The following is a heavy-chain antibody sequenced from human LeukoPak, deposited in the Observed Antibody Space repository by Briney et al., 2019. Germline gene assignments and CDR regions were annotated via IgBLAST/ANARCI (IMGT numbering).Heavy chain of an antibody. CDR1: GGTFSTYA. CDR2: IIPIFDTK. J-gene: IGHJ4*02. Sequence: LVKVSCXASGGTFSTYAISWVRQARGQGLEWMARIIPIFDTKQYAQNFQGRVTITTDESTSTAYMELSSLRSEDTAVYYCARHPAGGIGMVPPYYFDYWGQGTLVTVSS. D-gene: IGHD6-13*01. V-gene: IGHV1-69*05. CDR3: ARHPAGGIGMVPPYYFDY.